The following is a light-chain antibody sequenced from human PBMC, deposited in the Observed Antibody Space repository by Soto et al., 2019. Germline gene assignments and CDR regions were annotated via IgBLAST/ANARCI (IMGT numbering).Light chain of an antibody. CDR1: QSVSSN. J-gene: IGKJ5*01. CDR2: GAS. V-gene: IGKV3-15*01. CDR3: QQYGSSVT. Sequence: SPSTLSVYPQEKAALSCRASQSVSSNLAWYQQKPGQAPRPLIYGASTRATGIPFKFIGSGSGTEFTLNISSLQSEDFAVYYCQQYGSSVTFAQGTRLEIK.